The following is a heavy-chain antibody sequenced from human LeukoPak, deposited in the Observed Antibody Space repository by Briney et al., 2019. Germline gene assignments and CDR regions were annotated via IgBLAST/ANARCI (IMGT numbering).Heavy chain of an antibody. CDR2: ISSSGDYK. Sequence: PGGSLRLSCAASGFTFSSYSINWVRQAPGKGLEWVSSISSSGDYKYYAGSVKGRFTISRDNDKNSLYLQMSSLSAEDTAVYYCARQRWFGEFKYYYMDVWGKGTTVTVSS. CDR3: ARQRWFGEFKYYYMDV. D-gene: IGHD3-10*01. V-gene: IGHV3-21*01. J-gene: IGHJ6*03. CDR1: GFTFSSYS.